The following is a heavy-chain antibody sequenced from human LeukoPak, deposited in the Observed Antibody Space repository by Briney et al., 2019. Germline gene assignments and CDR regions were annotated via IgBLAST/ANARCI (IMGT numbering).Heavy chain of an antibody. Sequence: GGSLRLSCAASGFTFSSYAMHWVRQAPGKGLEWVAVISYDGSNKYYADSVKGRFTISRDNSKNTLYLQMNSLRAEDTAVYYCARGSTTVVSYWGQGTLVTVSS. CDR1: GFTFSSYA. J-gene: IGHJ4*02. D-gene: IGHD4-23*01. CDR3: ARGSTTVVSY. V-gene: IGHV3-30*04. CDR2: ISYDGSNK.